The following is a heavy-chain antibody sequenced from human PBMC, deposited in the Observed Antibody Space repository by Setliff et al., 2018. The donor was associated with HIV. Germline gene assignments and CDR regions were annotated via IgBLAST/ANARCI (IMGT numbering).Heavy chain of an antibody. CDR2: MNPNSGNT. CDR1: GYTFSNYD. Sequence: ASVKVSCKASGYTFSNYDINWVRQATGQGLEWMGWMNPNSGNTGYAQKFRGRVTMTRNTSISTAYMQLSSLRSEDTAVYYCARLRGRIVVPSAMPSWGQGTLVTVSS. CDR3: ARLRGRIVVPSAMPS. J-gene: IGHJ5*02. V-gene: IGHV1-8*02. D-gene: IGHD2-2*01.